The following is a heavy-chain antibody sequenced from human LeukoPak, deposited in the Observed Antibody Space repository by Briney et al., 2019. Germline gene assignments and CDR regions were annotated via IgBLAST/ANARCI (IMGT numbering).Heavy chain of an antibody. D-gene: IGHD4-11*01. CDR2: IAVYNGNT. CDR3: ARGYYSHLDY. J-gene: IGHJ4*02. Sequence: ASVKVSCKASGYTFTTYGISWVRQAPGQGLEWMGWIAVYNGNTEYAQKLQGRVTMTTDTSTTTAYMELRSLRSDDTAVYFCARGYYSHLDYWGQGTLVTVSS. CDR1: GYTFTTYG. V-gene: IGHV1-18*01.